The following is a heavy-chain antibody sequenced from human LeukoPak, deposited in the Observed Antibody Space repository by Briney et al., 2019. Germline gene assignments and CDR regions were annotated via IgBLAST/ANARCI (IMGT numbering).Heavy chain of an antibody. CDR2: ISYDGSNK. D-gene: IGHD3-3*01. CDR1: GFTFSSYG. CDR3: AKPPYYDFWSGLDY. V-gene: IGHV3-30*18. Sequence: PGRSLRLSCAASGFTFSSYGMHWVRQAPGKGLEWVAVISYDGSNKYYADSVKGRFTISRDNSENTLYLQMNSLRAEDTAVYYCAKPPYYDFWSGLDYWGQGTLVTVSS. J-gene: IGHJ4*02.